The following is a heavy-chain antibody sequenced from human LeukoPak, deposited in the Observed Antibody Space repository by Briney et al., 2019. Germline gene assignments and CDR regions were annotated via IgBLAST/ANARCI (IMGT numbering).Heavy chain of an antibody. J-gene: IGHJ4*02. D-gene: IGHD2-15*01. Sequence: GGSLRLSCAASGFTFSSYGMHWVRQAPGKGREWVAVISYDGINKYYADSVKGRFTISRDNSKNTLYLQMNSLRAEDTAVYYCAKDQCSGGSCYPRPDYWGQGTLVTVSS. CDR3: AKDQCSGGSCYPRPDY. CDR2: ISYDGINK. V-gene: IGHV3-30*18. CDR1: GFTFSSYG.